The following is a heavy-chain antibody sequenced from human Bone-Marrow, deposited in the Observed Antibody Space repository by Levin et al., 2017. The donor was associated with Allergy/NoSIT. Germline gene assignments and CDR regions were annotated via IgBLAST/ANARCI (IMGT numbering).Heavy chain of an antibody. D-gene: IGHD1-1*01. CDR1: GFPFSNYA. Sequence: VASVKVSCAASGFPFSNYAISWVRQAPGKGLEWVSGISGSGHTTYYADSVKGRFSISRDNSNNSLSLDIRSPRAEDTAIYYCAKSRGKSTGTYGYFDFWGQGILVAVSS. CDR2: ISGSGHTT. J-gene: IGHJ4*02. V-gene: IGHV3-23*01. CDR3: AKSRGKSTGTYGYFDF.